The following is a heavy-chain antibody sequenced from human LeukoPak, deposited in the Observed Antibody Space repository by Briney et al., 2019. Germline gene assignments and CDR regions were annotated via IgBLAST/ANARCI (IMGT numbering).Heavy chain of an antibody. CDR3: ARDSRQWLVRFAFDI. CDR1: GFTFSSYA. D-gene: IGHD6-19*01. CDR2: ISYDGSNK. J-gene: IGHJ3*02. V-gene: IGHV3-30*04. Sequence: GGSLRLSCAASGFTFSSYAMHWVRQAPGKGLEWVAVISYDGSNKYYADSVKGRFTISRDNSKNTLYLQMNSLRAEDTAVYYCARDSRQWLVRFAFDIWGQGTMVTVSS.